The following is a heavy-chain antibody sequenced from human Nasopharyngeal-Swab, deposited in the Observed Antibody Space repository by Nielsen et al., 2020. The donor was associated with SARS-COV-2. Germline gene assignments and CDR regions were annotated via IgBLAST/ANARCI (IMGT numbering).Heavy chain of an antibody. J-gene: IGHJ4*02. CDR3: ASHYGSGSLPLDY. Sequence: GASLKISCAASGFTFSSYDMHWVRQATGKGLEWVSAIGTAGDTYYPGSVKGRFTISRENAKNSLYLQMNSLRAEDTAVYYCASHYGSGSLPLDYWGQGTLVTVSS. CDR2: IGTAGDT. D-gene: IGHD3-10*01. V-gene: IGHV3-13*01. CDR1: GFTFSSYD.